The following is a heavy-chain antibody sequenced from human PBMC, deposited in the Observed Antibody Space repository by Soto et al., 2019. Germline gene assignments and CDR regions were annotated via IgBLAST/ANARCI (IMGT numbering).Heavy chain of an antibody. CDR1: GGSFSSYT. CDR3: ASGYSYGCFDY. J-gene: IGHJ4*02. V-gene: IGHV1-69*02. CDR2: VIPLLDIP. D-gene: IGHD5-18*01. Sequence: QVQLVQSGAEVKKPGSSVRVSCKASGGSFSSYTFSWVRQAPGQGLEWMGRVIPLLDIPNYAQKFQGRVTITADKSSSTAYMELNNLRSEDTAIYYCASGYSYGCFDYWGQGTLVTVSS.